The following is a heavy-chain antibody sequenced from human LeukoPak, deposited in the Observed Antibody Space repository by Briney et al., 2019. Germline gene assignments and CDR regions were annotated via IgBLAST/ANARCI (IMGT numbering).Heavy chain of an antibody. Sequence: SETLSLTCTVSGGSISSSSYYWGWIRQPPGKGLEWIGSIYYSGSTYYNPSLKSRVTISVDTSKNQFSLKLSSVTAADTAVYYCARHESSNWYSSGYYFDYWGQGTLVTVSS. D-gene: IGHD6-13*01. CDR2: IYYSGST. V-gene: IGHV4-39*01. CDR3: ARHESSNWYSSGYYFDY. J-gene: IGHJ4*02. CDR1: GGSISSSSYY.